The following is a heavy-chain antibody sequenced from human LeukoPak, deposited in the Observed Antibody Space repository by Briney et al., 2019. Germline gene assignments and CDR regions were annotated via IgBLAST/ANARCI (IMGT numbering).Heavy chain of an antibody. Sequence: SETLSLTCTVSGGSISNYYWSWIRQPPGEGLEWIGYIYYSGSTNYNLSLKSRVTMSIDTSKNQFSLNLTSVTAADTAVYYCARGGLGGITAYSNYLFDYWGQGTLVTVSS. J-gene: IGHJ4*02. CDR2: IYYSGST. D-gene: IGHD4-11*01. V-gene: IGHV4-59*08. CDR3: ARGGLGGITAYSNYLFDY. CDR1: GGSISNYY.